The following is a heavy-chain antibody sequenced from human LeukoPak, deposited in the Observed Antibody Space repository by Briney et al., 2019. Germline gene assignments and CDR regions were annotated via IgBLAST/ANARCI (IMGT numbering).Heavy chain of an antibody. CDR3: ARGSLLRYFDWLTDY. Sequence: ASVKVSCKAFGYTFTGYYTHWVRQAPGQGLEWMGWINPNSGGTNYAQKFQGRVTMTRDTSISTAYMELSRLRSDDTAVYYCARGSLLRYFDWLTDYWGQGTLVTVSP. CDR1: GYTFTGYY. V-gene: IGHV1-2*02. J-gene: IGHJ4*02. D-gene: IGHD3-9*01. CDR2: INPNSGGT.